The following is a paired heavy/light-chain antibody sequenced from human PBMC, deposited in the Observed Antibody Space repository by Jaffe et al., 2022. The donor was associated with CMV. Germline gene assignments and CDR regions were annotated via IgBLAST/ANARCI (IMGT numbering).Light chain of an antibody. V-gene: IGLV2-14*03. Sequence: QSALTQPASVSGSPGQSITISCTGTSSDVGGYNYVSWYQQHPGKAPKLMIYGVSNRPSGVSNRFSGSKSGNTASLTISGLQAEDEADYYCSSFTTSVTRVFGGGTKLTVL. J-gene: IGLJ2*01. CDR2: GVS. CDR1: SSDVGGYNY. CDR3: SSFTTSVTRV.
Heavy chain of an antibody. CDR3: AREPIINNWNDGLDP. D-gene: IGHD1-20*01. V-gene: IGHV3-33*08. Sequence: QVQLVESGGGVVQPGRSLRLSCAASGFTFSSCGMHWVRQAPGKGLEWVAVIWFDGSKTYYADSVKGRFTISRDNSKNTLYLQMNSLRAEDTAVYYCAREPIINNWNDGLDPWGQGTLVTVSS. CDR1: GFTFSSCG. J-gene: IGHJ5*02. CDR2: IWFDGSKT.